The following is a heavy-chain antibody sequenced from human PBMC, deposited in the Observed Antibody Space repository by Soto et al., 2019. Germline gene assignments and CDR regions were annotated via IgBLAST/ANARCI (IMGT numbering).Heavy chain of an antibody. Sequence: QVQLVQSGAEVKKPGASVKISCKASGYTFTSYAIHWVRHAPGQRLEWMGWINAGNGNTKYSQKFQGRVTITRDTDASTGYMELSSLRSEDTAVYYCARVAVGIFDYWGQGTLVTVSS. CDR3: ARVAVGIFDY. V-gene: IGHV1-3*01. CDR1: GYTFTSYA. CDR2: INAGNGNT. D-gene: IGHD2-15*01. J-gene: IGHJ4*02.